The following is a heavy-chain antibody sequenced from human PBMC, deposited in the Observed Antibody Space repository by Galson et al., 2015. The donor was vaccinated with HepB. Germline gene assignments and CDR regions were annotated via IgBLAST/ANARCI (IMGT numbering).Heavy chain of an antibody. CDR2: ISWNSGSI. V-gene: IGHV3-9*01. J-gene: IGHJ4*02. CDR1: GFTFDDYA. D-gene: IGHD4-11*01. Sequence: SLRLSCAASGFTFDDYAMHWVRQAPGKGLEWVSGISWNSGSIGYADSVKGRFTISRDNAKNSLYLQMNSLRAEDTTLYYCAKAMTSSTVTFFDYWGQGTLVTVSS. CDR3: AKAMTSSTVTFFDY.